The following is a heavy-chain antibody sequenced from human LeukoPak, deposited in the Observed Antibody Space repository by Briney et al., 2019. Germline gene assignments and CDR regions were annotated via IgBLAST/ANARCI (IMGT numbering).Heavy chain of an antibody. V-gene: IGHV4-34*01. CDR3: ARSISGSYGLNWFDP. CDR2: IYHSGST. D-gene: IGHD1-26*01. Sequence: SETLSLTCAVYGGSFSGYYWSWIRQPPGKGLEWIGEIYHSGSTNYNPSLKSRVTISVDKSKNQFSLKLSSVTAADTAVYYCARSISGSYGLNWFDPWGQGTLVTVSS. J-gene: IGHJ5*02. CDR1: GGSFSGYY.